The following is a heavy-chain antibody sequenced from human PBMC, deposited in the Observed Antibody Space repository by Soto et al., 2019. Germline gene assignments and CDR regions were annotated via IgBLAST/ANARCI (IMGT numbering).Heavy chain of an antibody. Sequence: VQLRESGPRLVKPFQTLSLTCTVSGDSINSGDYYWSWIRQPPGRGLEWVGYSFYSGITDYNPSLKSRMTISMDTSKNRFSLGLNSVTAADTAVYFCARWSGVGAAGMDVWGQGTTVSVSS. CDR1: GDSINSGDYY. V-gene: IGHV4-30-4*01. CDR2: SFYSGIT. D-gene: IGHD3-10*01. J-gene: IGHJ6*02. CDR3: ARWSGVGAAGMDV.